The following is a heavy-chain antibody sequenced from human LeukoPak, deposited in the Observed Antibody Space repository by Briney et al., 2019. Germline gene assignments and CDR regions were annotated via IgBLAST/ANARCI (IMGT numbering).Heavy chain of an antibody. CDR3: ASGRGYGSGSYPSDY. J-gene: IGHJ4*02. D-gene: IGHD3-10*01. Sequence: ASVKVSCKAPGYTFTSYGISWVRQAPGQGLEWMGWISAYNGNTNYAQKLQGRVTMTTDTSTSTAYMELRSLRSDDTAVYYCASGRGYGSGSYPSDYWGQGTLVTVSS. CDR2: ISAYNGNT. CDR1: GYTFTSYG. V-gene: IGHV1-18*01.